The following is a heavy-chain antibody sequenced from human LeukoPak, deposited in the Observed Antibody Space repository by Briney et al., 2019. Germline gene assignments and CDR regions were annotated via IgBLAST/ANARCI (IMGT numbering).Heavy chain of an antibody. CDR2: ISGSGGYT. CDR3: AKERVVGTTHYFDY. CDR1: GFTFSSYA. Sequence: GGTLRISCAASGFTFSSYAMSWVRQTPGKGLEWVSYISGSGGYTYYSDSVKGRFTISRDTSKSTLYLQMNSLRAEDTAVYYCAKERVVGTTHYFDYWGQGTLVTVSS. J-gene: IGHJ4*02. D-gene: IGHD1-26*01. V-gene: IGHV3-23*01.